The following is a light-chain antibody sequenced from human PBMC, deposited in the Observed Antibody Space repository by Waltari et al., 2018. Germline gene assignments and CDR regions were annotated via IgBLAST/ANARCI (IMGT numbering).Light chain of an antibody. V-gene: IGKV3-20*01. CDR1: QSVSSTH. J-gene: IGKJ1*01. Sequence: VLTQSPGTLSLSPGERATLACRASQSVSSTHFAWYQQTPGQAPRPLIYDASSRVTGIPDRFSGSGSGTDFTLTISRLEPEYFAVYYCQQYGSLPRTFGQGTKVEIK. CDR2: DAS. CDR3: QQYGSLPRT.